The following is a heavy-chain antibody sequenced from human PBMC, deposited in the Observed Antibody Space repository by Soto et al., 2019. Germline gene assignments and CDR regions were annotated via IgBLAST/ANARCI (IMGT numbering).Heavy chain of an antibody. D-gene: IGHD3-10*01. CDR1: GFTFSSYS. V-gene: IGHV3-48*01. Sequence: EVQLVESGGGLVQPGGSLRLSCAASGFTFSSYSMNWVRQAPGKGLEWVSYISSSSSTIYYADSVKGRFTISRDNAKNSLYLQMNSLRAEDTAVYYCARVDYYGAGSYYTGDYYMDVWGEGTTVTVS. CDR3: ARVDYYGAGSYYTGDYYMDV. J-gene: IGHJ6*03. CDR2: ISSSSSTI.